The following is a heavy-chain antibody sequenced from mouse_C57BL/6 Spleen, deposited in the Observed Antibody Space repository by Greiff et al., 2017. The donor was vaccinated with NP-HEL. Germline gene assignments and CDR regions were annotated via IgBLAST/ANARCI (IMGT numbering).Heavy chain of an antibody. J-gene: IGHJ3*01. V-gene: IGHV5-4*01. CDR3: ARDDGYSRAY. CDR2: ISDGGSYT. Sequence: VQLKESGGGLVKPGGSLKLSCAASGFTFSSYAMSWVRQTPEKRLEWVATISDGGSYTYYPDNVKGRFTISRDNAKNNLYLQMSHLKSEDTAMYYCARDDGYSRAYWGQGTLVTVSA. D-gene: IGHD2-3*01. CDR1: GFTFSSYA.